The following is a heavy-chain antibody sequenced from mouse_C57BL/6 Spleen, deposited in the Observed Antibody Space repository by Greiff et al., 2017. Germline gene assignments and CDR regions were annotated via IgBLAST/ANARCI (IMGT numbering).Heavy chain of an antibody. Sequence: VQLQQPGAELVKPGASVKMSCKASGYTFTSYWITWVKQRPGQGLEWIGDIYPGSGSTNYNEKFKSKATLTVDTSSSTAYMQRSSLTSEDSAVYYCARWGDYDGFFGYWGQGTTLTVSS. CDR1: GYTFTSYW. CDR2: IYPGSGST. J-gene: IGHJ2*01. CDR3: ARWGDYDGFFGY. D-gene: IGHD2-4*01. V-gene: IGHV1-55*01.